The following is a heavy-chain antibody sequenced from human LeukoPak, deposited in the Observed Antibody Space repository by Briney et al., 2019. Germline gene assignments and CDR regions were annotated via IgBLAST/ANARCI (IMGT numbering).Heavy chain of an antibody. V-gene: IGHV4-4*07. D-gene: IGHD1-26*01. J-gene: IGHJ5*02. CDR1: GGSISSYY. CDR3: ARGGGGATTYWFDP. CDR2: IYTSGST. Sequence: SETLSLTCTVSGGSISSYYWSWIRQPAGKGLEWIGRIYTSGSTNYNPSLKSRVTISVDTSKNQFSLKLSSVTAADTAVYYCARGGGGATTYWFDPWGQGTLVTVSS.